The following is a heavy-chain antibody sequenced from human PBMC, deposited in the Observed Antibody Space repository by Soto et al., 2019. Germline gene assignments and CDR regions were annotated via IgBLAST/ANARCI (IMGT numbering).Heavy chain of an antibody. Sequence: VGSLRLSCASSGFTFSSYAMHCVRHAPGKGLEWVAVISYDGSNKYYADSVKGRFTISRDNSKNTLYLQMNSLRAEDTAVYYCARVDRGNAIREYWGQGTLVTVS. CDR2: ISYDGSNK. D-gene: IGHD2-8*01. CDR1: GFTFSSYA. CDR3: ARVDRGNAIREY. V-gene: IGHV3-30-3*01. J-gene: IGHJ4*02.